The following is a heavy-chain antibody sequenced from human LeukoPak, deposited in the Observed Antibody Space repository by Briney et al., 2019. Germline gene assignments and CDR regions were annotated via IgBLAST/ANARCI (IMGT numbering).Heavy chain of an antibody. V-gene: IGHV3-48*01. CDR2: IGIDSGNT. J-gene: IGHJ4*02. D-gene: IGHD5-24*01. CDR1: GFTFSDHS. Sequence: GGSLRLSCAASGFTFSDHSMNWFRQAPGKGLEWISYIGIDSGNTNYADSVKGRFTISGDKAKNSLYLQMNSLRVEDTAVYYCARDYKYAFDNWGQGTLVTVSS. CDR3: ARDYKYAFDN.